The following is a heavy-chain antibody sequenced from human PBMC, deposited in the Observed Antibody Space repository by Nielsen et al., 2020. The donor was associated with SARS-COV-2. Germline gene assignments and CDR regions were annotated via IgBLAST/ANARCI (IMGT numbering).Heavy chain of an antibody. CDR3: AKRYTDYGGLDV. J-gene: IGHJ6*02. CDR1: GFTFNTYA. V-gene: IGHV3-30*18. D-gene: IGHD4-17*01. Sequence: GESLKISCAASGFTFNTYAMHWVRQAPGKGLDWVAVISFDGRKKYFADSVKGRFTISRDTSQNTLYLQMNSLRPEDTAVYYCAKRYTDYGGLDVWGQGTTVSVFS. CDR2: ISFDGRKK.